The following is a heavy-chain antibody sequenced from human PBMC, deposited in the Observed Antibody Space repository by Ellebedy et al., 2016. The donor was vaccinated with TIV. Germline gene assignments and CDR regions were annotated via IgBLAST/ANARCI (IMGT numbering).Heavy chain of an antibody. CDR2: ISAYTGDT. Sequence: ASVKVSCKASGYTLRSYGISWVRQAPGQGLEWVGWISAYTGDTDYALKFQGRITMTTDTSASIAYMELRSLRPDDTAIYYCARDMVQGMVAKYVWFDYWGQGTQVTVSS. J-gene: IGHJ4*02. CDR3: ARDMVQGMVAKYVWFDY. CDR1: GYTLRSYG. V-gene: IGHV1-18*01. D-gene: IGHD3-10*01.